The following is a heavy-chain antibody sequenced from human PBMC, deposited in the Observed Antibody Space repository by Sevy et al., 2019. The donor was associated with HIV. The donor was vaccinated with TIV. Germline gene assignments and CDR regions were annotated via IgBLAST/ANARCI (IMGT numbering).Heavy chain of an antibody. CDR3: ARVSFGLEPGFDY. D-gene: IGHD1-1*01. Sequence: GESLKISCAASGFTVSSNYMSWVRQAPGKGLEWVSVIYSGGSTYYADSVKGRFTISRDNSKNTLYLQMNSLRVEDTAVYYCARVSFGLEPGFDYWGQGTPVTVSS. CDR2: IYSGGST. V-gene: IGHV3-53*01. J-gene: IGHJ4*02. CDR1: GFTVSSNY.